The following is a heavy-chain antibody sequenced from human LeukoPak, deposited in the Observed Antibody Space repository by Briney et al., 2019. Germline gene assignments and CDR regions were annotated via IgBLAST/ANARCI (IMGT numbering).Heavy chain of an antibody. V-gene: IGHV4-39*07. J-gene: IGHJ5*02. Sequence: PSETLSLTCTVSGGSISSGGYYWSWIRQPPGKGLEWIGEINHSGSTNYNPSLKSRVTISVDTSKNQFSLKLSSVTAADTAVYYCARGGRRNYGDYEVWFDPWGQGTLVTVSS. CDR1: GGSISSGGYY. CDR3: ARGGRRNYGDYEVWFDP. CDR2: INHSGST. D-gene: IGHD4-17*01.